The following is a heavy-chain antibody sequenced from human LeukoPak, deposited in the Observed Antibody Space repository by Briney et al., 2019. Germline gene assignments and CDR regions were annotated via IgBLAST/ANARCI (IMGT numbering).Heavy chain of an antibody. J-gene: IGHJ5*01. CDR2: ITGSRSSI. Sequence: GGSLRLSCAASGFTFSHYNMNWVRQAPGKGLEWVSYITGSRSSIYYADSVRGRFTISRDNAKNSLYLQMNSLRAEDTAVYYCAREPTYSSSSHTTCDSWGQGTLVIVSS. D-gene: IGHD6-13*01. CDR1: GFTFSHYN. V-gene: IGHV3-48*04. CDR3: AREPTYSSSSHTTCDS.